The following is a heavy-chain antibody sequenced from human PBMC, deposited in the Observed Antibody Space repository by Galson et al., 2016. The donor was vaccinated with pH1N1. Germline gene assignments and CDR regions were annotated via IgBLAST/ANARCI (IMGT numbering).Heavy chain of an antibody. D-gene: IGHD1-26*01. J-gene: IGHJ4*02. CDR1: GGTFTSYN. V-gene: IGHV1-69*13. CDR3: ASRRILECIVGSCYLDS. Sequence: SVKVSCKASGGTFTSYNIGWVRQAPGLGLEWVGGIMPIFGTGTYAQKFQGRVTITADASTSTSYMALSSLTSDDTATYFCASRRILECIVGSCYLDSWGQGTLVTVSS. CDR2: IMPIFGTG.